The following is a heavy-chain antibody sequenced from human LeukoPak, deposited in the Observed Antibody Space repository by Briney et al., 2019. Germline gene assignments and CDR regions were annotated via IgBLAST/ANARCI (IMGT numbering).Heavy chain of an antibody. CDR3: AKVVSGYHFDY. D-gene: IGHD5-12*01. V-gene: IGHV3-23*01. Sequence: GGSLRLSCAASGFTFSSYGMSWVRRAPGKGPEWVSGISGSGGSTYYADSVKGRFTISRDNSQNTLYLQMSTLRAEDTAVYYCAKVVSGYHFDYWGQGTLVTVSS. J-gene: IGHJ4*02. CDR1: GFTFSSYG. CDR2: ISGSGGST.